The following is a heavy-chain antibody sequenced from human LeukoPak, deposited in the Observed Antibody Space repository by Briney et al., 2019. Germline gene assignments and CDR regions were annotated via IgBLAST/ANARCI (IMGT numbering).Heavy chain of an antibody. J-gene: IGHJ4*02. Sequence: QPGGSLRLSCAASGFTFSSYAMSWVRQAPGKGLEWVSSISGSGDNTYYGDSVKGRFTISRDNSKNTLYLQMNSLRAEDTAVYYCARGGGSSYGYLPHWGQGTLVTVSS. D-gene: IGHD5-18*01. CDR1: GFTFSSYA. CDR3: ARGGGSSYGYLPH. V-gene: IGHV3-23*01. CDR2: ISGSGDNT.